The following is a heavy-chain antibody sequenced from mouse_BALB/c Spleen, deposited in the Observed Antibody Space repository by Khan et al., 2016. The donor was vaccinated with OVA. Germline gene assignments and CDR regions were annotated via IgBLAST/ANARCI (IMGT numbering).Heavy chain of an antibody. CDR2: IRSKSNNYAT. CDR3: VSRSWFAY. Sequence: EVQLVESGGGLVQPKGSLKLSCAASGFTFNTYAMNWVRQAPGKGLEWVARIRSKSNNYATYYADSVKDRFTISRDDSQSMLYLQINNLKTEDTAMYYCVSRSWFAYWGQGTLVTVSA. J-gene: IGHJ3*01. CDR1: GFTFNTYA. V-gene: IGHV10-1*02.